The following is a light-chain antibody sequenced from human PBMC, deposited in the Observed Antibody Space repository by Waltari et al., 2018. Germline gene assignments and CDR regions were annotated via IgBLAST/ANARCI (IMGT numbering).Light chain of an antibody. Sequence: EIVLTQSPGTLSLSPGDRATLSCRASQSVDNNYLAWYQQKPGQAPRLLIYGASNRATDIPDRFSGSGSGTDFTLTIIRLEPKDFAVYYCQHYVRFFPVTFGGGTKVEIK. CDR2: GAS. J-gene: IGKJ4*01. CDR1: QSVDNNY. V-gene: IGKV3-20*01. CDR3: QHYVRFFPVT.